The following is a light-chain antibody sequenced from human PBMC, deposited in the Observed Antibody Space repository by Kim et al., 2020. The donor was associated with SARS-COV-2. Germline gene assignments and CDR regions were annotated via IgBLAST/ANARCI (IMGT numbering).Light chain of an antibody. CDR2: GTS. Sequence: EIVLTQSPGTLSLSPGERATLSCRASQTIWTSSLAWYQQKPGQPPRLLIYGTSSRGTGIPDRFSGSGSGTDFTLTISRLEPEDFAMYYCQQYGSSLPWTFGQGTKVDIK. J-gene: IGKJ1*01. CDR1: QTIWTSS. V-gene: IGKV3-20*01. CDR3: QQYGSSLPWT.